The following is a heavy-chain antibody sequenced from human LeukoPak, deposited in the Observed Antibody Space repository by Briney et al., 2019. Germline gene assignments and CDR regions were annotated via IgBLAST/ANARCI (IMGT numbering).Heavy chain of an antibody. CDR1: GGSISSYY. D-gene: IGHD6-6*01. V-gene: IGHV4-59*01. CDR3: AREGSSSGPVYYYGMDV. Sequence: KASETLSLTCTVSGGSISSYYWSWIRQPPGKGLEWIGYIYYSGGTNYNPSLKSRVTISVDTSKNQFSLKLSSVTAADTAVYYCAREGSSSGPVYYYGMDVWGQGTTVTVSS. CDR2: IYYSGGT. J-gene: IGHJ6*02.